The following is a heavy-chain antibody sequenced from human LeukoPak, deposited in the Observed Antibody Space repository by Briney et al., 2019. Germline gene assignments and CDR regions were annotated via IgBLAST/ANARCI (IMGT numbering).Heavy chain of an antibody. CDR2: ISGSGGST. J-gene: IGHJ3*02. CDR3: AKVMYFDDSSGYYYVIFGAFDI. D-gene: IGHD3-22*01. V-gene: IGHV3-23*01. Sequence: GGSLRLSCAASGFTFSSYGMSWVRQAPGKGLEWVSAISGSGGSTYYADSVKGRFTISRDNSKNALYLQMNSLRAEDTAVYYCAKVMYFDDSSGYYYVIFGAFDIWGQGTMVTVSS. CDR1: GFTFSSYG.